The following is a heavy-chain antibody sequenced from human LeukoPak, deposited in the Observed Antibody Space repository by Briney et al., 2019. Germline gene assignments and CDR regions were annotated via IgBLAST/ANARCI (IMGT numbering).Heavy chain of an antibody. V-gene: IGHV4-34*01. CDR3: ARGEGNNDAYREG. D-gene: IGHD3-16*01. Sequence: PSETLSLTCAVYGGSFSGYYWSWIRQPPGKGLEWIGKIDHSGSTKYNPSLKRRVTNSDGTSNKQFSLKLRAVTAAETAVYYCARGEGNNDAYREGWGQGTLVTVSS. J-gene: IGHJ4*02. CDR1: GGSFSGYY. CDR2: IDHSGST.